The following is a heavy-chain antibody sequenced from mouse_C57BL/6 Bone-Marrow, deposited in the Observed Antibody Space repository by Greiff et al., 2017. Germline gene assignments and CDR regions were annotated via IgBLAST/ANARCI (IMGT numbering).Heavy chain of an antibody. Sequence: VKLQESGAELVKPGASVKISCKASGYAFSSYWMNWVKQRPGKGLEWIGQIYPGDGDTNYNGKFKGKATLTADKSSSTAYMQLSSLTSEDSAVYFCARSGFSWFAYWGQGTLVTVSA. CDR2: IYPGDGDT. CDR1: GYAFSSYW. J-gene: IGHJ3*01. D-gene: IGHD3-1*01. CDR3: ARSGFSWFAY. V-gene: IGHV1-80*01.